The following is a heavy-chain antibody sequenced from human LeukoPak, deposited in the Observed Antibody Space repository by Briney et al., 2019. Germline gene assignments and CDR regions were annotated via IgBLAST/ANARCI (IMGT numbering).Heavy chain of an antibody. Sequence: SETLSLTCSVSGGFISSCYWSWIRQPPGKGLEWIGYIYYSGNTYYNPSLKSRVTISVDTSKNQFSLKLSSVTAADTAVYYCARDGGLELPLGWFDPWGQGTLVIVSS. D-gene: IGHD1-7*01. CDR3: ARDGGLELPLGWFDP. CDR2: IYYSGNT. V-gene: IGHV4-59*12. CDR1: GGFISSCY. J-gene: IGHJ5*02.